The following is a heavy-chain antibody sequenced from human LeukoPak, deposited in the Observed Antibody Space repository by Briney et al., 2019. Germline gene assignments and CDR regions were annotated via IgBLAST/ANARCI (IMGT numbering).Heavy chain of an antibody. CDR1: GGSISSYY. CDR2: IYYSGST. V-gene: IGHV4-59*01. CDR3: ARSGFGFDY. Sequence: PSETLSLTCTVSGGSISSYYWSWIRQPPGKGLEWIGYIYYSGSTNYNPSLRSRVTMSVDTSKNQFSLKLSSVTAADTAVYYCARSGFGFDYWGQGTLVTVSS. J-gene: IGHJ4*02. D-gene: IGHD3-10*01.